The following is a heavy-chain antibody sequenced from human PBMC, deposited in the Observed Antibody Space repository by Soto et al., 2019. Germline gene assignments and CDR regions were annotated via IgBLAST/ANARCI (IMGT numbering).Heavy chain of an antibody. CDR2: ISGSGGST. V-gene: IGHV3-23*01. J-gene: IGHJ4*02. CDR1: GFTFSSYA. D-gene: IGHD6-19*01. CDR3: ATTGYSSGSGGY. Sequence: EVQLLESGGGLVQPGGSLRLSCAASGFTFSSYAMSWVRQAPGKGLEWVSAISGSGGSTYYADSVKGRVTISRDNSTNTLYLQMNSLRAEDTDVYYCATTGYSSGSGGYWGQGTLVTVSS.